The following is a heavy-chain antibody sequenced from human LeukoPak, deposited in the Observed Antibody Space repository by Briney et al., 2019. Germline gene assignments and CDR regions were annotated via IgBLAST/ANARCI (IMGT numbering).Heavy chain of an antibody. D-gene: IGHD2-15*01. CDR3: ASASAQWSDY. Sequence: AAVKVSCKASGCTFTNYGISWVRQAPGQGLEWMGWISAYNGHTDSAQKFQGRVTMTTDTSTSTAYMELRSLRSDDTATYYCASASAQWSDYWGQGTLVTVSS. V-gene: IGHV1-18*01. J-gene: IGHJ4*02. CDR2: ISAYNGHT. CDR1: GCTFTNYG.